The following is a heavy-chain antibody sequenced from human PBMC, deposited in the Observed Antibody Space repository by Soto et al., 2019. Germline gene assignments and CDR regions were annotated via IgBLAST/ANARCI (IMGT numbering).Heavy chain of an antibody. Sequence: GASVKVSCKASGGTFSSYDINWVRQATGQGLEWMGWMNPNSGNTGYAQKFQGRVTMTRNTSISTAYMELSSLRSEGTAVYYCARGPDTAMVIFDYYYGMDVWGQGTTVTVSS. V-gene: IGHV1-8*02. D-gene: IGHD5-18*01. CDR2: MNPNSGNT. CDR3: ARGPDTAMVIFDYYYGMDV. CDR1: GGTFSSYD. J-gene: IGHJ6*02.